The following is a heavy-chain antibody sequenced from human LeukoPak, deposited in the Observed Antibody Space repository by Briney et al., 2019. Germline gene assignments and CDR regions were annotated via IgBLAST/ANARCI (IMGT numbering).Heavy chain of an antibody. D-gene: IGHD5-18*01. CDR3: AKDTPRGYDY. J-gene: IGHJ4*02. CDR1: GFTFSTYA. Sequence: GRSLRLSCAASGFTFSTYAMHWVRQAPGKGLEWVAVILYDGSNEYYADSVKGRFTISRDNSKNTLYLQMNSLRAEDTAVYYCAKDTPRGYDYWGQGTLVTVSS. V-gene: IGHV3-30-3*01. CDR2: ILYDGSNE.